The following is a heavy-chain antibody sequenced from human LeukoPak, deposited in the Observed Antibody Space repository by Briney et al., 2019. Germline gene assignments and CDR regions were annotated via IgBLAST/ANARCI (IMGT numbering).Heavy chain of an antibody. CDR3: ARMPIYYYENSGYANCYFYGMDV. V-gene: IGHV2-70*11. Sequence: SGPTLVNPTQTLTLTCTFSGFSLATVGMCVNWIRQPPGKALEWLARIDWDDDKSYSTSLKTRLTISKDTSKNQVVLTMTNMDPVDTATYYCARMPIYYYENSGYANCYFYGMDVWGPGTTVTVSS. CDR1: GFSLATVGMC. CDR2: IDWDDDK. D-gene: IGHD3-22*01. J-gene: IGHJ6*02.